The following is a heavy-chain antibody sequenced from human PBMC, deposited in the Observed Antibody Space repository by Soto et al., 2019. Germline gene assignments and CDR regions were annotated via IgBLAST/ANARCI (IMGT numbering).Heavy chain of an antibody. D-gene: IGHD5-18*01. CDR2: IKQDGSET. V-gene: IGHV3-7*04. J-gene: IGHJ4*02. CDR1: GFIFSNHW. Sequence: EVYLVESGGDLVQPGGSLRLSCAASGFIFSNHWMKWVRQAPGKGLVWVAIIKQDGSETKYVDSVKGRFTISRDNAKSSLYLQMNSLRVEDTAVYYCAGGTGWLPDKWGQGTVVTVSS. CDR3: AGGTGWLPDK.